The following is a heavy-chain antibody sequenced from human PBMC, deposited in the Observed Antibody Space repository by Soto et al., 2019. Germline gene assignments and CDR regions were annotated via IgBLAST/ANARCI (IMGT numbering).Heavy chain of an antibody. Sequence: SVKVSCKASGGTFSSYTISWVRQAPGQGLEWMGRIIPILGIANYAQKFQGRVTITADKSTSTAYMELSSLRSEDTAVYYCAREGKQWHDVFDIWGQGTMVTVSS. CDR1: GGTFSSYT. D-gene: IGHD6-19*01. CDR3: AREGKQWHDVFDI. V-gene: IGHV1-69*04. J-gene: IGHJ3*02. CDR2: IIPILGIA.